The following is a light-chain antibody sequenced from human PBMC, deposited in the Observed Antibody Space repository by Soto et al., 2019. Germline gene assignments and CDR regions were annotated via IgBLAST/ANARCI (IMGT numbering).Light chain of an antibody. CDR3: QQYNNWPPWT. CDR1: QSVSNN. CDR2: GAS. J-gene: IGKJ1*01. Sequence: EIVMPQSPATLSVSPGERATLSCRASQSVSNNLAWFQHKPGQAPRLLIYGASARATGIPARFSGSGSGTEFTLTISSLQSEDFAVYYCQQYNNWPPWTFGQGTKVEIK. V-gene: IGKV3-15*01.